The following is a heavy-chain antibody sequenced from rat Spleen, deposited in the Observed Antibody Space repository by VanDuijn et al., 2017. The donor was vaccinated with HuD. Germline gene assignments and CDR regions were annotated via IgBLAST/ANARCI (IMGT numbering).Heavy chain of an antibody. J-gene: IGHJ2*01. CDR2: ISYGDSSGHSST. Sequence: EVQLVESGGGLVQPGRSLKLSCAASGFTFSDSGMAWVRQAPTKGLEWVATISYGDSSGHSSTYYRDSVKGRFTISRDNEKSTLSLQMDSLRSEDTATYYCERHGYDGSYYYWDYWGQGVMVTVSS. D-gene: IGHD1-12*02. CDR1: GFTFSDSG. V-gene: IGHV5-29*01. CDR3: ERHGYDGSYYYWDY.